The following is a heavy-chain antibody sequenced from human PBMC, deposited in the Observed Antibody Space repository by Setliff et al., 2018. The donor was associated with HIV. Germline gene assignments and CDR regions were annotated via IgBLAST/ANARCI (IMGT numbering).Heavy chain of an antibody. D-gene: IGHD2-21*02. J-gene: IGHJ6*03. V-gene: IGHV4-61*01. Sequence: PSETLSLTCSVSGGSVSSVNYYWSWIRQPPGKGLEWIGEINHSGSTNYNPSLKSRVTISVDTSKNQFSLTLSSVTAADTAVYYCARGVLITKRVTQTGGYYYYTDVWGKGSTVTVSS. CDR2: INHSGST. CDR3: ARGVLITKRVTQTGGYYYYTDV. CDR1: GGSVSSVNYY.